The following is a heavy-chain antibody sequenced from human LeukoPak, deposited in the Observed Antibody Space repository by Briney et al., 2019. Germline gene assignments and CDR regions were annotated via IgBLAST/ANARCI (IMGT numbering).Heavy chain of an antibody. Sequence: PGGSLRLSCAASGFTFSDAWMTWVRQAPGKGLEWVANIREDGNESGYLDSVKGRFTISRDNAKNSLYLQRSCLRAEDTAVYYCARGRGTPEHWGQGTLVTVSS. D-gene: IGHD1-14*01. CDR2: IREDGNES. J-gene: IGHJ1*01. CDR1: GFTFSDAW. CDR3: ARGRGTPEH. V-gene: IGHV3-7*04.